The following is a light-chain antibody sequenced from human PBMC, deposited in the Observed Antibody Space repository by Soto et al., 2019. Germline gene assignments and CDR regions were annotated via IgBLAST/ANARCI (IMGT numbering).Light chain of an antibody. V-gene: IGKV1-5*03. CDR2: KAS. CDR3: QQYNSYSLK. J-gene: IGKJ1*01. CDR1: PSISSW. Sequence: DIQMTQSPSTLSASVGDRVTITCRASPSISSWLAWYQQKPGKAPKLLIYKASSLESGVASSFSGSGSGIEFSLTNSSLQVDDFEPFFCQQYNSYSLKFGQRTKVEIK.